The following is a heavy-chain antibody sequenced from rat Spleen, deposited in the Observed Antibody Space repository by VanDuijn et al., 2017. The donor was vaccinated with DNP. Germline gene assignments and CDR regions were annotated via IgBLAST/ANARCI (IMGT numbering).Heavy chain of an antibody. CDR3: TTEDGYLVDY. J-gene: IGHJ2*01. D-gene: IGHD1-4*01. Sequence: EVQLVESGGGLVQPGRSLKLSCAASGFTFSNYYMAWVRQAPTKGLEWVAYISTGGGSTYYRDSVKGRFTISRDNAKSTLYLQMDSLRSEDTATYYCTTEDGYLVDYWGQGVMVTVSS. CDR1: GFTFSNYY. V-gene: IGHV5-27*01. CDR2: ISTGGGST.